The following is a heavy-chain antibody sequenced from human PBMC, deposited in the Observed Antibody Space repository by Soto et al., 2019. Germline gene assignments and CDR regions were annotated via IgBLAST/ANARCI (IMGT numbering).Heavy chain of an antibody. D-gene: IGHD2-15*01. V-gene: IGHV3-74*01. CDR3: ARVLYCSGGSCYSYFDY. CDR1: GFTFSSYW. J-gene: IGHJ4*02. Sequence: EVQLVESGGGLVQPGGSLRLSCAASGFTFSSYWMHWVRQAPGKGLVWVSRISSDGSSTSYADSVKGRFTISRDNAKNTLYLQMDSLGVDDTAVYYCARVLYCSGGSCYSYFDYWGQGTLVTVSS. CDR2: ISSDGSST.